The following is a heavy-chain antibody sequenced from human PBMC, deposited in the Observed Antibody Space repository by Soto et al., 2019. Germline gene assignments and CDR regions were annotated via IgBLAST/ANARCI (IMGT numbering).Heavy chain of an antibody. Sequence: DVQLVESGGGLVQPGGSLRLSCAASGFPFNTYAMHWVRQAPGKGLEWISYINSASTTTFHADSVKGRFTVSRDNAENSLYLXMSXXXXEXXAVYYCARDLSHWGQGTLVTVSS. J-gene: IGHJ4*02. CDR2: INSASTTT. CDR1: GFPFNTYA. CDR3: ARDLSH. V-gene: IGHV3-48*01.